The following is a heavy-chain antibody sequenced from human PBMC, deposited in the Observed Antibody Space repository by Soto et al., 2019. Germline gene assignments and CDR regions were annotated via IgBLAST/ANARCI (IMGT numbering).Heavy chain of an antibody. D-gene: IGHD3-22*01. J-gene: IGHJ4*02. V-gene: IGHV4-34*01. CDR2: INHSGST. Sequence: SSETLSLTCAVYGGSFSGYYWSWIRQPPGKGLEWIGEINHSGSTNYNPSLKSRVTISVDTSKNQFSLKLSSVTAADTAVYYCARSGYYYLHFDYWGQGTLVTVSS. CDR1: GGSFSGYY. CDR3: ARSGYYYLHFDY.